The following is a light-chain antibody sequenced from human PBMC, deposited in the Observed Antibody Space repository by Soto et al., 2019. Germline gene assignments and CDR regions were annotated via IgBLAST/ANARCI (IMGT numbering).Light chain of an antibody. Sequence: DIQMTQSPSTLSASVGDRVTITCRSSQSISFWLAWYQQKPGKAPKLLIYAASSLQSGVPSRFSGSGSGTDFTLTISSLQPEDFATYYCQQTYSTPMYTFGQGTKLEIK. CDR2: AAS. CDR1: QSISFW. V-gene: IGKV1-39*01. J-gene: IGKJ2*01. CDR3: QQTYSTPMYT.